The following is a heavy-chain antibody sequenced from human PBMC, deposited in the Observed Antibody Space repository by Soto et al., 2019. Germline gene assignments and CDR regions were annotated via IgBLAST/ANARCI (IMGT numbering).Heavy chain of an antibody. D-gene: IGHD3-22*01. CDR1: GFTFSSYE. CDR2: ISSSGSTI. J-gene: IGHJ6*02. V-gene: IGHV3-48*03. Sequence: LRLSCAASGFTFSSYEMNWVRQAPGKLLEWGSYISSSGSTIYYADSVKGRFTISRDNAKNSLYLQMNSLRAEDTAVYYCARAGIYDSSGYYYTFDDSSYGMEVWGQGTTVTVSS. CDR3: ARAGIYDSSGYYYTFDDSSYGMEV.